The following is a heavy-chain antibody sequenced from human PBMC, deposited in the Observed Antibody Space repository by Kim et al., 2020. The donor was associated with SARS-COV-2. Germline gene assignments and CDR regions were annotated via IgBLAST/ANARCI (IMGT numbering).Heavy chain of an antibody. D-gene: IGHD3-22*01. CDR1: GFTLSSNY. Sequence: GGSLRLSCAASGFTLSSNYMSWVRQAPGKGLEWVSVIFSGGNTYYADSVKGRFTISRDNSKNTLYLQMNSLRAEDTAVYYCARVVVVSNSGHYDYWGQGTLVPVSS. CDR2: IFSGGNT. V-gene: IGHV3-53*01. CDR3: ARVVVVSNSGHYDY. J-gene: IGHJ4*02.